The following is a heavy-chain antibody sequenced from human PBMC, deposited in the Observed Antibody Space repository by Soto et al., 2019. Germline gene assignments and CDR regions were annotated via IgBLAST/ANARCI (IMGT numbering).Heavy chain of an antibody. J-gene: IGHJ6*02. Sequence: RGESLKISCKGSGYSFTSYWIGWVRQMPGKGLEWMGIIYPGDSDTRYSPSFQGQVTISADKSISTAYLQWSSLKASDTAMYYCARMQWLDRYYYGMDVWGQGTTVTVSS. CDR1: GYSFTSYW. CDR2: IYPGDSDT. D-gene: IGHD6-19*01. CDR3: ARMQWLDRYYYGMDV. V-gene: IGHV5-51*01.